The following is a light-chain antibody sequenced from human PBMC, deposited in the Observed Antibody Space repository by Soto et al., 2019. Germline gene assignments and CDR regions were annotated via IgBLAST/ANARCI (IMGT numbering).Light chain of an antibody. V-gene: IGKV3-20*01. CDR2: GAS. J-gene: IGKJ4*01. CDR1: QTISNTF. Sequence: EIVLTQSPGTLSLSPGEGATLSCRASQTISNTFLAWYQQRPGQAPRLLIYGASGRAAGIPDRFGGSGSGTDFTLSISRLEPEDFAVYYCQQYGVSPTFGGGTKVDIK. CDR3: QQYGVSPT.